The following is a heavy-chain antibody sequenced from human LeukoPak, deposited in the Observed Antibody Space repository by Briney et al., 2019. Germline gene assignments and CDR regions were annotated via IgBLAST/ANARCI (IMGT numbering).Heavy chain of an antibody. Sequence: SSETLSLTCAVYGGSFSGYYWSWIRQPPGKGLEWIGEINHSGSTNYSPSLKSRVTISVDTSKNQFSLKLSSVTAADTAVYYCARRSSSWYEVDYWGQGTLVTVSS. CDR3: ARRSSSWYEVDY. V-gene: IGHV4-34*01. CDR2: INHSGST. J-gene: IGHJ4*02. D-gene: IGHD6-13*01. CDR1: GGSFSGYY.